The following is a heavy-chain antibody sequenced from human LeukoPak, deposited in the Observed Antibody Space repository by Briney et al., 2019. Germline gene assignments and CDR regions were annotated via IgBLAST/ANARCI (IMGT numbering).Heavy chain of an antibody. CDR3: ARPLHREMETKHNYYMDV. J-gene: IGHJ6*03. V-gene: IGHV7-4-1*02. CDR1: GYTFTSYA. CDR2: INTNTGIP. Sequence: ASVKVSCKASGYTFTSYAMNSVRQAPGQGLEWRGWINTNTGIPTYAQGFTGRVVFSLDTSVSTAYLQISSLKAEDTAVYYFARPLHREMETKHNYYMDVWGKGTTVTVPS. D-gene: IGHD1-1*01.